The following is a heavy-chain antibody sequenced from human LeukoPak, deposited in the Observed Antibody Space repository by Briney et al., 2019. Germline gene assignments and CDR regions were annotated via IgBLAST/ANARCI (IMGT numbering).Heavy chain of an antibody. V-gene: IGHV4-59*01. D-gene: IGHD4-23*01. CDR1: GGSISSYY. J-gene: IGHJ2*01. CDR2: IYYSGST. Sequence: SETLSLTCTVSGGSISSYYWSWIRQPPGKGLEWIGYIYYSGSTNYNPSLKSGVTISVDTSKNQFSLKLSSVTAADTAVYYCARDPRWAPDLWGRGTLVTVSS. CDR3: ARDPRWAPDL.